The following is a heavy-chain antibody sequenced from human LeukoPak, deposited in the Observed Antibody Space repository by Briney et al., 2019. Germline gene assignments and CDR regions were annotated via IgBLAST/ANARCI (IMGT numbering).Heavy chain of an antibody. J-gene: IGHJ4*02. D-gene: IGHD1-14*01. CDR3: ARDQVDRIWYFDY. V-gene: IGHV3-21*01. CDR1: GFTFSSYS. CDR2: ISSNSIYV. Sequence: GGSLRLSCAASGFTFSSYSMNWVRQAPGKGLEWVSSISSNSIYVFYADSMKGRFTISRDNAKNSLSLQMNSLRAEDTAVYYCARDQVDRIWYFDYWGQGTLITVSS.